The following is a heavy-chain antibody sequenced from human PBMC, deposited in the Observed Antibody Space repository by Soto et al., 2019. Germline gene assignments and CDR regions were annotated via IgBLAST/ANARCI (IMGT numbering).Heavy chain of an antibody. J-gene: IGHJ4*02. Sequence: SETLSLTCTVTGGSVNNDRSYWSWIRQPPGKGLEWIGYVYHTGSTDYHPSLKSRVTISVDTSKNEFSLKLRTVTAADTAVYYCARAGRRYSSGWYEDYWGQGTLVTVSS. V-gene: IGHV4-61*01. CDR3: ARAGRRYSSGWYEDY. D-gene: IGHD6-19*01. CDR2: VYHTGST. CDR1: GGSVNNDRSY.